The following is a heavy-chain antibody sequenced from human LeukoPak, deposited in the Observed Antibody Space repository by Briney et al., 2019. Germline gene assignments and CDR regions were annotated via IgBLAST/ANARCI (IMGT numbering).Heavy chain of an antibody. CDR1: GFTFDDYA. CDR2: ISWNSGSI. J-gene: IGHJ4*02. CDR3: AKDKDLGS. Sequence: GGSLRLSCAASGFTFDDYAMHWVRQAPGKGLEWVSGISWNSGSIGYADPVKGRFTISRDNAKNSLYLQMNSLRAEDTALYYCAKDKDLGSWGQGTLVTVSS. D-gene: IGHD2-15*01. V-gene: IGHV3-9*01.